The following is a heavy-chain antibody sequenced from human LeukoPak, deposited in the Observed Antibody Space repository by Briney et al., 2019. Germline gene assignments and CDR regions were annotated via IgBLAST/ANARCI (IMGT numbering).Heavy chain of an antibody. J-gene: IGHJ5*02. Sequence: SETLSLTCTVSGGSMSPYYWSWIRQTPGKGLEWIGYTFTSGGTNYNPSLKSRVTISVDTSKNQFSLKLSSVTAADTAVYYCARGTRGGNWFDPWGQGTLVTVSS. CDR2: TFTSGGT. V-gene: IGHV4-4*09. CDR3: ARGTRGGNWFDP. D-gene: IGHD1-14*01. CDR1: GGSMSPYY.